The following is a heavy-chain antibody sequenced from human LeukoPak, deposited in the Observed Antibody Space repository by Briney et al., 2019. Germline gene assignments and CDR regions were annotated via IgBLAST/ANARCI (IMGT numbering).Heavy chain of an antibody. CDR2: ISIDGSNK. Sequence: GGSLRLSCAASGFTFSSYAMHWVRQAPGKGLEWVAVISIDGSNKYYADSVQGRFTISRDNSKNTLYLQMNSLRAEDTAVYYCATPEKRWHIFDYWGQGTLVTVSS. V-gene: IGHV3-30*04. D-gene: IGHD6-19*01. CDR1: GFTFSSYA. J-gene: IGHJ4*02. CDR3: ATPEKRWHIFDY.